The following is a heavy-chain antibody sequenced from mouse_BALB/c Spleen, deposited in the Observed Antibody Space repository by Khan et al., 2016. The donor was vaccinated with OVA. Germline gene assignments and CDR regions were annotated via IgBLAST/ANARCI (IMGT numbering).Heavy chain of an antibody. D-gene: IGHD3-3*01. Sequence: QVQPKQSGPGLVAPSQSLSITCTVSGFSLTSYGVSWVRQPPGKGLEWPGVIWGDGSTNYHSALKSRLSLSKDNSNSQVFLKLNSLQTDDTATYSCAGFGTSCYAMEYGGQGASVTVSS. V-gene: IGHV2-3*01. J-gene: IGHJ4*01. CDR1: GFSLTSYG. CDR2: IWGDGST. CDR3: AGFGTSCYAMEY.